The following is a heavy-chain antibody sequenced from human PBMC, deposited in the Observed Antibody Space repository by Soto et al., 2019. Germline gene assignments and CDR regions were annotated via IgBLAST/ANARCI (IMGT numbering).Heavy chain of an antibody. CDR2: TYSSGST. J-gene: IGHJ4*02. V-gene: IGHV4-59*01. CDR1: GASLSVYT. D-gene: IGHD4-17*01. Sequence: SETLSLTCTVFGASLSVYTWNWIRQSPGKGLEWIGYTYSSGSTSYNPSLESRVTISVDTSMNQFSLKLNSVTAADTAVYYCARGQTIRAFEYWGQGALVTVSS. CDR3: ARGQTIRAFEY.